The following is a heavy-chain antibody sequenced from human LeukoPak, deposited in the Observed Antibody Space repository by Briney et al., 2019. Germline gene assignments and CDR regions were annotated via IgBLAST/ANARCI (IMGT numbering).Heavy chain of an antibody. CDR1: GFTFSSYV. J-gene: IGHJ4*02. Sequence: GGSLRLSCAASGFTFSSYVMSWVRQAPGKGLEWVSAISPSGGSTYYADSVKGRFTISRDNSKNTLHLQMNSLRAEDTAVYYCAKEGSSWYYFDYWGQGTLVTVSS. CDR3: AKEGSSWYYFDY. D-gene: IGHD6-13*01. CDR2: ISPSGGST. V-gene: IGHV3-23*01.